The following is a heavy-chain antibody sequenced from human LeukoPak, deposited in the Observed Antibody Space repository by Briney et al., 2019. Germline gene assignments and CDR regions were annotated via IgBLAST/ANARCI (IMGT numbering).Heavy chain of an antibody. CDR2: IYSGGST. V-gene: IGHV3-53*01. Sequence: PGGSLRLSCAASGFTVSSNYMSWVRQAPGKGLEWVSVIYSGGSTYYADSVKGRFTISRDNAKNSLYLQMNSLRDEDSAVYYCARDQGIFDYWGQGTLVTVSS. CDR3: ARDQGIFDY. CDR1: GFTVSSNY. J-gene: IGHJ4*02.